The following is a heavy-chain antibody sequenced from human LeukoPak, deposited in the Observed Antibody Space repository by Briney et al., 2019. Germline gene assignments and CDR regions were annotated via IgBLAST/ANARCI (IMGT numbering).Heavy chain of an antibody. Sequence: GGSLRLSCAASGFTFSSYAMSWVRQAPGKELEWVSAISGSGGSTYYADSVKGRFTISRDNAKNTLYLQMNSLRAEDTAVYYCARDLPRLNDFWSGYYSGGVPRDAFDIWGQGTMVTVSS. CDR2: ISGSGGST. CDR3: ARDLPRLNDFWSGYYSGGVPRDAFDI. CDR1: GFTFSSYA. J-gene: IGHJ3*02. D-gene: IGHD3-3*01. V-gene: IGHV3-23*01.